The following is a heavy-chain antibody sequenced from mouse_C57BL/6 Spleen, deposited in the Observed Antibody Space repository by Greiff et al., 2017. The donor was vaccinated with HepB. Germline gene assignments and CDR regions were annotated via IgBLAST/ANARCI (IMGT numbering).Heavy chain of an antibody. CDR1: GYTFTSYW. CDR3: ARPYYGSSYGYFDV. V-gene: IGHV1-69*01. J-gene: IGHJ1*03. CDR2: IDPSDSYT. Sequence: QQSCKASGYTFTSYWMHWVKQRPGQGLEWIGEIDPSDSYTNYNQKFKGKSTLTVDKSSSTAYMQLSSLTSEDSAVYYCARPYYGSSYGYFDVWGTGTTVTVAS. D-gene: IGHD1-1*01.